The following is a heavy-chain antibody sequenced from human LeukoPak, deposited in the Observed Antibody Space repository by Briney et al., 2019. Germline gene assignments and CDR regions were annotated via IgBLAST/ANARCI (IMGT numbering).Heavy chain of an antibody. Sequence: GASVKVSCEVSGYTLTELSMHWVRQAPGKGLEWMGGFDPEDGETIYAQKFQGRVTMTEDTSTDTAYMELSSPRSEDTAVYYCATADRFPYCGGDCYSPMDVWGKGTTVTVSS. CDR2: FDPEDGET. CDR1: GYTLTELS. V-gene: IGHV1-24*01. D-gene: IGHD2-21*02. CDR3: ATADRFPYCGGDCYSPMDV. J-gene: IGHJ6*03.